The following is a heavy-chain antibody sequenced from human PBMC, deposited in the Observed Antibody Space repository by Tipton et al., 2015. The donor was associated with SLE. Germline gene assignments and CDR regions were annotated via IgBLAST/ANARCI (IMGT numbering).Heavy chain of an antibody. Sequence: TLSLTCTVSGGSISSYYWSWIRQPPGKGLEWIGYIYYSGSTNYNPSLKSRVTISVDTSKNQFSLKLSSVTAADTAVYYCARGVWSGPYYYYYYYMDVWGKGTTVIVSS. CDR1: GGSISSYY. J-gene: IGHJ6*03. V-gene: IGHV4-59*01. CDR2: IYYSGST. D-gene: IGHD3-3*01. CDR3: ARGVWSGPYYYYYYYMDV.